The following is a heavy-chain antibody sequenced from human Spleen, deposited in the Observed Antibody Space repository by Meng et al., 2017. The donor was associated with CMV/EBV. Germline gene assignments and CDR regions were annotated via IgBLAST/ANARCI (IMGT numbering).Heavy chain of an antibody. D-gene: IGHD2-2*01. Sequence: GESLKISCAASGFTFSTYEMNWVRQAPGKGLEWVSYISSSGSTIYYADSVKGRFTISRDNSKNTLYLQMNSLRAEDTAVYYCAKALVVVPAAIGGNYYYYGMDVWGQGTTVTVSS. J-gene: IGHJ6*02. V-gene: IGHV3-48*03. CDR1: GFTFSTYE. CDR2: ISSSGSTI. CDR3: AKALVVVPAAIGGNYYYYGMDV.